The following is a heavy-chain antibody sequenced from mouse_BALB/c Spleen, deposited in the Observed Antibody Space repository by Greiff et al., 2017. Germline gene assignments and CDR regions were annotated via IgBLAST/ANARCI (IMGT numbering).Heavy chain of an antibody. D-gene: IGHD2-1*01. Sequence: QVQLQQSGAELVKPGASVKLSCKASGYTFTSYWMHWVKQRPGQGLEWIGEINPSNGRTNYNEKFKSKATLTVDKSSSTAYMQLSSLTSEDSAVYYCAKDYYGKRYAMDYWGQGTSVTVSS. J-gene: IGHJ4*01. CDR3: AKDYYGKRYAMDY. V-gene: IGHV1S81*02. CDR1: GYTFTSYW. CDR2: INPSNGRT.